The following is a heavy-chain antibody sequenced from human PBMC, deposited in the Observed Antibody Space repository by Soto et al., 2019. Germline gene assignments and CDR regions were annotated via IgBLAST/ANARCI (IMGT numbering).Heavy chain of an antibody. V-gene: IGHV3-11*01. CDR1: GFTFSDYY. D-gene: IGHD3-22*01. J-gene: IGHJ6*02. CDR2: ISSSGSTI. Sequence: RLSCAASGFTFSDYYMSWIRQAPGKGLEWVSYISSSGSTIYYADSVKGRFTISRDNAKNSLYLQMNSLRAEDTAVYYCARDYEYYYDSSGYRYGMDVWGQGTTVTVSS. CDR3: ARDYEYYYDSSGYRYGMDV.